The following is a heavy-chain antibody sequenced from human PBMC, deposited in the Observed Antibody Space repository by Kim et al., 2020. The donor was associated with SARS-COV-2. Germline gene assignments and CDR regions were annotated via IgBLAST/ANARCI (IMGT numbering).Heavy chain of an antibody. CDR1: GYSFTSYW. V-gene: IGHV5-51*01. J-gene: IGHJ4*02. CDR3: ARLSVGYSSKWGETTTGPFDY. D-gene: IGHD5-18*01. Sequence: GESLKISCKGSGYSFTSYWIGLVRQMPGKGLEWMGIIYPGDSDTRYSPSFQGQVTISADKSISTAYLQWSSLKASDTAMYYCARLSVGYSSKWGETTTGPFDYWGQGTLVTVSS. CDR2: IYPGDSDT.